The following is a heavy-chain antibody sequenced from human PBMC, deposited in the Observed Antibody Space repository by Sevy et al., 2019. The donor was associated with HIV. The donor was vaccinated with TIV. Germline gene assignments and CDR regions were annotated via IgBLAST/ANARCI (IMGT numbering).Heavy chain of an antibody. CDR2: ISYDGSNK. Sequence: GGSLRLSCAASGFTFSSYAMHWVRQAPGKGLEWVAVISYDGSNKYYADSVKGRFTISRDNSKNRLYLQMNSLRAEDTAVYYCAREHCTNGVCPRRRYYYYYYGMDVWGQGTTVTVSS. J-gene: IGHJ6*02. CDR1: GFTFSSYA. D-gene: IGHD2-8*01. V-gene: IGHV3-30*04. CDR3: AREHCTNGVCPRRRYYYYYYGMDV.